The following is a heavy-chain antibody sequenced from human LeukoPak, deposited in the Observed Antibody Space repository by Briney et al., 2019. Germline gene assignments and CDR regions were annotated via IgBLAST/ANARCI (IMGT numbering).Heavy chain of an antibody. J-gene: IGHJ5*02. CDR1: GGTFSSYA. V-gene: IGHV1-69*05. CDR2: IIPIFGTA. Sequence: SVKVSCKASGGTFSSYAISWVRQAPGQGLEWMGGIIPIFGTANYAQKFQGRVTITTGESTSTAYMELSSLRSEDTAVYYCARSPPITIFGVVISHPNWFDPWGQGTLVTVSS. CDR3: ARSPPITIFGVVISHPNWFDP. D-gene: IGHD3-3*01.